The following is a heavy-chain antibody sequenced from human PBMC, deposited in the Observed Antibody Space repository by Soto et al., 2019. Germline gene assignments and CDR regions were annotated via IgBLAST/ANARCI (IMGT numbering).Heavy chain of an antibody. J-gene: IGHJ6*02. CDR1: GFTLSSYS. V-gene: IGHV3-48*02. CDR2: ISSSSSTI. D-gene: IGHD1-20*01. Sequence: EVQLVESGGGLVQPGGSLRVSCEASGFTLSSYSMNWARQAPGQGLEWVSYISSSSSTIYYADSVKGRFTISRDNAKNSLYLQMNSLREEHAAVYYCARYNPRSSGWDVWGQGTTVTVSS. CDR3: ARYNPRSSGWDV.